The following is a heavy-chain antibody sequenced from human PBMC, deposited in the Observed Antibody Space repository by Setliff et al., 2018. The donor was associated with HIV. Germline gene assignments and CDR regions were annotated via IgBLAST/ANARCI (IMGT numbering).Heavy chain of an antibody. J-gene: IGHJ4*02. CDR1: GYTLSELS. CDR3: ERVSRSGWFFDW. Sequence: ASVKVSCKVSGYTLSELSMHWVRQAPGEGLEWMGGFDPEDGETIYAEKFQGRVTMTEDTATETAYMELSSLRSEDAAVYYCERVSRSGWFFDWWGQGSLVTVSS. D-gene: IGHD6-19*01. V-gene: IGHV1-24*01. CDR2: FDPEDGET.